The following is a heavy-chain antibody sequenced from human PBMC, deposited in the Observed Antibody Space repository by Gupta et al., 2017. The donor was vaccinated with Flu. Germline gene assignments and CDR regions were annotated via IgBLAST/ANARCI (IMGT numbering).Heavy chain of an antibody. CDR3: ARHVGRSITRVRGALNWFDP. V-gene: IGHV5-51*01. CDR2: IYPGDSDT. CDR1: GYSFTSYW. D-gene: IGHD3-10*01. Sequence: EVQLVQSGAEVKKPGESLKISCKGSGYSFTSYWIGWVRQMPGNGLGCMGIIYPGDSDTRYSPSFQGQVTISADKSISTAYLQWSSLKASDTAMYYCARHVGRSITRVRGALNWFDPWGQGTLVTVSS. J-gene: IGHJ5*02.